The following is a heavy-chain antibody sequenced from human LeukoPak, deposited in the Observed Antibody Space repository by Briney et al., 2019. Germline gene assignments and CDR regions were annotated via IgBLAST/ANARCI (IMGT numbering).Heavy chain of an antibody. CDR2: IKSQTEGATT. CDR1: GFTFANAW. J-gene: IGHJ4*02. V-gene: IGHV3-15*01. Sequence: GGSLRLSCAPSGFTFANAWLSWVRQAPGEGLQWVGHIKSQTEGATTDYVTPVKGRFTIRRDDSAITLYLQMNGLRTDDTAVYYCATGGHYFGSWGQGTLVTVSS. CDR3: ATGGHYFGS.